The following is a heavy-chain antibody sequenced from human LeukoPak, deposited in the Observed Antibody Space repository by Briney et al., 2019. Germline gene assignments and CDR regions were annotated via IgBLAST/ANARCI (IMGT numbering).Heavy chain of an antibody. V-gene: IGHV4-34*01. CDR1: GGSFSGYY. D-gene: IGHD6-13*01. Sequence: SETLSLTCAVYGGSFSGYYWSWIRQPPGKGLEWIGEINRSGSTNYNPSLKSRVTISVDTSKNQFSLKLSSVTAADTAVYYCARGRGWQQLVYPDYWGQGTLVTVSS. CDR2: INRSGST. CDR3: ARGRGWQQLVYPDY. J-gene: IGHJ4*02.